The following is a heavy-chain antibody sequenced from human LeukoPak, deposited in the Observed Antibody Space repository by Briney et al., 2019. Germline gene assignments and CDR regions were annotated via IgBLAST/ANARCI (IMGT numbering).Heavy chain of an antibody. CDR3: AKVRGSGAGINY. Sequence: GGSLRLSCAASGFTFSSYTMNWVRQAPGKGLEWVAVISYDGSNKYYADSVKGRFTISRDNSKNTLYLQMNSLRAEDTAVYYCAKVRGSGAGINYWGQGTLVTVSS. CDR1: GFTFSSYT. CDR2: ISYDGSNK. D-gene: IGHD1-26*01. J-gene: IGHJ4*02. V-gene: IGHV3-30*18.